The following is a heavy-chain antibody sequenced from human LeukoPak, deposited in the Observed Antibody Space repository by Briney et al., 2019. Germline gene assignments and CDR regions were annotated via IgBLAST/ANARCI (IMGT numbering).Heavy chain of an antibody. Sequence: GGSLRLSCAASGFTFSSYWMSWVRQAPGKGLEWVANIKQDGSEKYYVDSVKGRFTISRDNAKNSLYLQMNSLRDDDTAMYYCARGASGHSSNWNFPYYYYYMDVWGKGTTVTISS. D-gene: IGHD1-1*01. CDR1: GFTFSSYW. J-gene: IGHJ6*03. CDR2: IKQDGSEK. V-gene: IGHV3-7*01. CDR3: ARGASGHSSNWNFPYYYYYMDV.